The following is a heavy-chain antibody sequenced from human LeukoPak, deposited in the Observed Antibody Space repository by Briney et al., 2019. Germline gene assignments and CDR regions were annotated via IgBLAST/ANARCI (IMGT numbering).Heavy chain of an antibody. CDR1: GYTFSSNG. Sequence: ALVKVSCKASGYTFSSNGIYWVRQAPGQGLEWMGWISAHNGDTNYAQTFQGRVSMTADTSTSTAYMELRSLRSDDTAVYYCAREIVAGRGYYYYYMDVWGSGTTVTVSS. J-gene: IGHJ6*03. V-gene: IGHV1-18*01. D-gene: IGHD3-22*01. CDR3: AREIVAGRGYYYYYMDV. CDR2: ISAHNGDT.